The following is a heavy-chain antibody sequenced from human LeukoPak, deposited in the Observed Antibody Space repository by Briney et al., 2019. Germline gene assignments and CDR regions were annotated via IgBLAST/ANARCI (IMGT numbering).Heavy chain of an antibody. J-gene: IGHJ4*02. CDR3: ARSSYYYDSSGYPGYYFDY. Sequence: GASVKVSCKASGYTFTDYHMHWERQAPGQGLEWMGWINPNSGGTNYAQKFQGRVTMTRDTSISTAYMELSRLRSDDTAVYYCARSSYYYDSSGYPGYYFDYWGQGTLVTVSS. CDR1: GYTFTDYH. CDR2: INPNSGGT. D-gene: IGHD3-22*01. V-gene: IGHV1-2*02.